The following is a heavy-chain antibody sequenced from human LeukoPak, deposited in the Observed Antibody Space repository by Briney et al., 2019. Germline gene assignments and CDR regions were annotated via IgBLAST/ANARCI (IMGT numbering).Heavy chain of an antibody. D-gene: IGHD3-16*01. Sequence: ASVKVSCKTSGYTFTSDDINWVRQATGQGLEWMGWMNPCSGSTGYAPRFQGRVTMTRNTSISTAYLELSSLTSEDTAVYYCTRDTFGLQRTQPADYWGQGTLVTVSS. CDR1: GYTFTSDD. CDR3: TRDTFGLQRTQPADY. J-gene: IGHJ4*02. V-gene: IGHV1-8*01. CDR2: MNPCSGST.